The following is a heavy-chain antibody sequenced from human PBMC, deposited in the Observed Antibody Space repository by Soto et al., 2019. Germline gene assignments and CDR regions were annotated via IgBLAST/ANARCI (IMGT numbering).Heavy chain of an antibody. CDR3: AKDLGLDCSASDPYS. CDR1: GFTFSSFG. V-gene: IGHV3-30*18. J-gene: IGHJ4*02. D-gene: IGHD3-10*02. CDR2: ISYDGSNK. Sequence: QVQLVESGGGVVQPGRSLRLSCAASGFTFSSFGMHWVRHTPGKGLEWLAVISYDGSNKLHADSVQGRFTISRDNSKNTLSLQMNSMIKEDTAVYYCAKDLGLDCSASDPYSWGQGTLVTVSS.